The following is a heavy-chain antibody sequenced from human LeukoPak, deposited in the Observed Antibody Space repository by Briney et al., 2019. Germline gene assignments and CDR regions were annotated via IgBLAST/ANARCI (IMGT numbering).Heavy chain of an antibody. J-gene: IGHJ3*02. CDR1: GGSISSYY. V-gene: IGHV4-59*08. CDR3: ARQTVVTPGGFDI. Sequence: PSETLSLTCTVSGGSISSYYWSWVRQPPGKGLEWIRYIYYSGSTNYNPSLKSRVTISVDTSKNQFSLKLSSVTAADTAVYYCARQTVVTPGGFDIWGQGTMVTVSS. CDR2: IYYSGST. D-gene: IGHD4-23*01.